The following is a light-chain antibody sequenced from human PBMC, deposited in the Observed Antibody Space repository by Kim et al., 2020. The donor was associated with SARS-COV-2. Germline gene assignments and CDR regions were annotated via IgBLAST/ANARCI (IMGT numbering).Light chain of an antibody. CDR2: DAA. CDR3: QQQNKWPPAVS. J-gene: IGKJ4*01. Sequence: PGERATRSCRASKSIDNTLAWYQQRPGQAPRLLVYDAAIRATGVPDRFSGSGSGTDFTLTISSLEPEDFSAYYCQQQNKWPPAVSFGGGTKVDIK. V-gene: IGKV3-11*01. CDR1: KSIDNT.